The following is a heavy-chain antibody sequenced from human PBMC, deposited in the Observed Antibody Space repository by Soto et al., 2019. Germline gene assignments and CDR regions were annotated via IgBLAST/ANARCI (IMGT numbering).Heavy chain of an antibody. Sequence: GGSLRLSCAASGFTFSSYGMHWVRQAPGKGLEWVAVISYDGSNKYYADSVKGRFTISRDNSKNTLYLQMNSLRAEDTAVYYCAKDLSGYNWFDPWGQGTLVTVSS. CDR1: GFTFSSYG. J-gene: IGHJ5*02. D-gene: IGHD7-27*01. CDR2: ISYDGSNK. V-gene: IGHV3-30*18. CDR3: AKDLSGYNWFDP.